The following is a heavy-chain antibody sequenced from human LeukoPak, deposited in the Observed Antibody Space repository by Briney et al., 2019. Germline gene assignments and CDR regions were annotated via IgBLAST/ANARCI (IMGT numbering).Heavy chain of an antibody. J-gene: IGHJ4*02. CDR3: ARDEADSGYIHY. D-gene: IGHD3-22*01. CDR1: GGSISDYY. Sequence: PSETLSLTCTVSGGSISDYYWSWIRQPAGKGLEWIGRIYISGTTNYNPSLMSRITMSLDTSKNQLSLRLSSVTAADTAVYYCARDEADSGYIHYWGQGTLITVSS. V-gene: IGHV4-4*07. CDR2: IYISGTT.